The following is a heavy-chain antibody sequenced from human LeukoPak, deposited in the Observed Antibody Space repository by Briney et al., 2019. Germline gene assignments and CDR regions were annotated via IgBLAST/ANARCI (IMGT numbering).Heavy chain of an antibody. CDR3: ARGDCSSNSCYASWFEP. CDR2: IIPIFGTA. Sequence: ASVKVSCKASGGTFSSYAISWVRQAPGQGLEWMGGIIPIFGTANYAQKFQGRVTITADKSTSTAYMELSSLRSEDTAVYYCARGDCSSNSCYASWFEPWGQGTLVTVSS. CDR1: GGTFSSYA. J-gene: IGHJ5*02. V-gene: IGHV1-69*06. D-gene: IGHD2-2*01.